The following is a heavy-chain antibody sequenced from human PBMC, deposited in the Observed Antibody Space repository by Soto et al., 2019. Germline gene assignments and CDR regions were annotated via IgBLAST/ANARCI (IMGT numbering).Heavy chain of an antibody. D-gene: IGHD5-18*01. J-gene: IGHJ4*02. Sequence: QVQLVQSGAEVKKPGASVKVSCKASGYTFTGYYMHWVRQAPGQGLEWMGWINPNSGGTNYAQKFQGWVTMTRDTSISTAYMELSRLRSDDTAVYYCARGPTPYTAMVTFTLDYWGQGTLVTVSS. CDR1: GYTFTGYY. CDR3: ARGPTPYTAMVTFTLDY. CDR2: INPNSGGT. V-gene: IGHV1-2*04.